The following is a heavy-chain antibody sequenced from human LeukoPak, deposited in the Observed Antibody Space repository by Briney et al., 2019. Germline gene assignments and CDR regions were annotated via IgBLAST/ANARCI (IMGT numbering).Heavy chain of an antibody. J-gene: IGHJ6*03. D-gene: IGHD1-1*01. CDR2: ISGSGGST. V-gene: IGHV3-23*01. Sequence: AGSLRLSWAASGFTLSSYAMSWVRQAPGKGLEWVAGISGSGGSTYHADSVKGRFTLSRQNSKNTLYLRMNSLRAEHTAVYYCAKDFLDNRERPYYMDVWGKGTTVTVSS. CDR3: AKDFLDNRERPYYMDV. CDR1: GFTLSSYA.